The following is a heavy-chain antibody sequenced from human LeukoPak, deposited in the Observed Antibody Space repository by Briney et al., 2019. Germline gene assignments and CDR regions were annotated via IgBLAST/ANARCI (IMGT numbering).Heavy chain of an antibody. D-gene: IGHD6-19*01. V-gene: IGHV1-2*02. J-gene: IGHJ4*02. CDR1: GYTFTDYY. CDR3: AISSGWYSSFDY. CDR2: VNPNSGDT. Sequence: ASVRVSCKASGYTFTDYYIHWVRQAPGQGLEWMGWVNPNSGDTSYAQKFQDRVTMTRDTSISTAYMELSRLRSDDTAVYYCAISSGWYSSFDYWGQGTLVTVSS.